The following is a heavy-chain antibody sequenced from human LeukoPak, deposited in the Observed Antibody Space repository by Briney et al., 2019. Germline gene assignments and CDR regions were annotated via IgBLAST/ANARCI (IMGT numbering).Heavy chain of an antibody. CDR3: ARGELDYDILTGAFDY. Sequence: ASVKVSCKASGYTFTGYYMHWVRQAPGQGLEWMGWINPNSGGTNYAQKLQGRVTMTTDTSTSTAYMELRSLRSDDTAVYYCARGELDYDILTGAFDYWGQGTLVTVSS. J-gene: IGHJ4*02. D-gene: IGHD3-9*01. CDR1: GYTFTGYY. CDR2: INPNSGGT. V-gene: IGHV1-2*02.